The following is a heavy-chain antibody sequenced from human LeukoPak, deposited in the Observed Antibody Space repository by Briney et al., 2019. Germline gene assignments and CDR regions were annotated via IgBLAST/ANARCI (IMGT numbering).Heavy chain of an antibody. CDR2: IRYDGSNK. CDR1: GFTFSSYG. CDR3: AKDSRLMITFGGVTDY. J-gene: IGHJ4*02. D-gene: IGHD3-16*01. Sequence: PGGSLRLSCAASGFTFSSYGMHWVRQAPGKGLEWVAFIRYDGSNKYYADSVKGRFTISRDNSKNTLYLQMNSLRAEDTAVYYCAKDSRLMITFGGVTDYWGQGTLVTVSS. V-gene: IGHV3-30*02.